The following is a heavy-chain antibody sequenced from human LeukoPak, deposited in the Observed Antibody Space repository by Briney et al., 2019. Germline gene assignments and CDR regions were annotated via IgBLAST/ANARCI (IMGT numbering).Heavy chain of an antibody. Sequence: SETLSLTCTVSDGSISSYYWSWIRQPAGKGLEWIGRIYTSGSTNYNPSLKSRVTMSVDTSKNQFSLKLSSVTAADTAVYYCARDAYGYLNKNYFDYWGQGTLVTVSS. CDR1: DGSISSYY. CDR2: IYTSGST. D-gene: IGHD5-24*01. CDR3: ARDAYGYLNKNYFDY. V-gene: IGHV4-4*07. J-gene: IGHJ4*02.